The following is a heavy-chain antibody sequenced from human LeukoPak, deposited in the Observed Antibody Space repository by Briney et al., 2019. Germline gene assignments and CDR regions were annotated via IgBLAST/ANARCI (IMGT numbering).Heavy chain of an antibody. CDR2: INPNSGGT. J-gene: IGHJ4*02. CDR3: AREPYRSGGSCYSIDY. V-gene: IGHV1-2*02. D-gene: IGHD2-15*01. Sequence: ASVKVSCKASGYTFTGYYMHWVRQAPGQGLEWMGWINPNSGGTNYAQKFQGRVTMTRDTSISTAYMELSRLRSDDTAVYYCAREPYRSGGSCYSIDYWGQGTLVTVYS. CDR1: GYTFTGYY.